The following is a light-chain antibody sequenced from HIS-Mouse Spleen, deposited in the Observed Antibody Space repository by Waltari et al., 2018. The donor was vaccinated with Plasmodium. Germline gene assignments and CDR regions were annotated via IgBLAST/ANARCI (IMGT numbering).Light chain of an antibody. J-gene: IGKJ4*01. CDR3: QQYGSSPLT. CDR2: GAS. CDR1: PSVSSSY. Sequence: EIVSTQSPGTLSLSPGDRATLSCRASPSVSSSYLAWYQQKPGQAPRLLIYGASSRATGMPDRFSGSGSGTDFTLTISRLEPEDFAVYYCQQYGSSPLTFGGGTKVEIK. V-gene: IGKV3-20*01.